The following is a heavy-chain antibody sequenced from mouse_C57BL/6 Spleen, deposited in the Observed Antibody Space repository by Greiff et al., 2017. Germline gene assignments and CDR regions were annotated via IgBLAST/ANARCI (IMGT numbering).Heavy chain of an antibody. Sequence: VQLQQSGPELVKPGASVKISCKASGYAFSSSWMNWVKQRPGKGLEWIGRIYPGDGDTNYNGKFKGKATLTADKSSSTAYMQLSSLTSEDSAVYFCARGAYYGYDEARDYWGQGTSVTVSS. CDR3: ARGAYYGYDEARDY. CDR1: GYAFSSSW. V-gene: IGHV1-82*01. D-gene: IGHD2-9*01. CDR2: IYPGDGDT. J-gene: IGHJ4*01.